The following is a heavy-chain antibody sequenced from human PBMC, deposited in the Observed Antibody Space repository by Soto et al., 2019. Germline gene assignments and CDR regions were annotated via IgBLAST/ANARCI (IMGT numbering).Heavy chain of an antibody. V-gene: IGHV1-18*01. J-gene: IGHJ4*02. D-gene: IGHD3-16*01. CDR2: ISAYNGNT. Sequence: QVQLVQSGAEVKKPGASVKVSCKASGYTFTSYGISWVRQAPGPGLEWMGWISAYNGNTNYAQKLQGRVTMTTDTSTSTAHMVLRSVRSDDTAVYYCARVGGGLHLGEFTPIDYWGQGTLVTVSS. CDR3: ARVGGGLHLGEFTPIDY. CDR1: GYTFTSYG.